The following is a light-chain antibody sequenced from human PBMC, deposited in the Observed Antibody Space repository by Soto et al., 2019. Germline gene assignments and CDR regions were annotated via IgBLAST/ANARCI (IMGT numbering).Light chain of an antibody. Sequence: EIVLTQSPSTLSSSAGERATLSCRASHSVRTSVAWYQQRPGQTPRLLIYGASTRATGVPARFSGGGSGTDFTLTITSLQSEDFGIYYCQQYSDWSTTFGQGTKVDIK. J-gene: IGKJ1*01. CDR1: HSVRTS. V-gene: IGKV3-15*01. CDR2: GAS. CDR3: QQYSDWSTT.